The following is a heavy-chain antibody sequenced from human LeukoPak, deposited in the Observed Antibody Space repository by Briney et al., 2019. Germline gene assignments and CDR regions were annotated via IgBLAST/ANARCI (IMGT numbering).Heavy chain of an antibody. Sequence: GGSLRLSCAASGFTFSNYALNWVRQAPGKGLEWVSGVSGSGGRTYYADSVKGRFTISRDNSKNTLYLQMNCLRAEDTAVYYCAKGTRDGYNSPFDYWGQGTLVTVSS. CDR1: GFTFSNYA. CDR2: VSGSGGRT. V-gene: IGHV3-23*01. D-gene: IGHD5-24*01. J-gene: IGHJ4*02. CDR3: AKGTRDGYNSPFDY.